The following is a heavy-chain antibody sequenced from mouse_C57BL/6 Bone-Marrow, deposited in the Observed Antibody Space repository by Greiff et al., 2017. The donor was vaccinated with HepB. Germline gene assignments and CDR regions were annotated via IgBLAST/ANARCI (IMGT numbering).Heavy chain of an antibody. J-gene: IGHJ2*01. CDR1: GFNIKDYY. D-gene: IGHD1-1*01. Sequence: VQLQQSGAELVKPGASVKLSCTASGFNIKDYYMHWVKQRTEQGLEWIGRIDPEDGETKYASKFQGKATITADTSSNTAYLQLSSLTSEDTAVYYCARAAGSSYVEYFDYWGQGTTLTVSS. CDR2: IDPEDGET. CDR3: ARAAGSSYVEYFDY. V-gene: IGHV14-2*01.